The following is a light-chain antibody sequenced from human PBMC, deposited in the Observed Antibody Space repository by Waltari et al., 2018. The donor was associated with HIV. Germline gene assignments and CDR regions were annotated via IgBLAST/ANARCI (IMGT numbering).Light chain of an antibody. Sequence: QSVLAQPPSASGTPGQRVTISCSGSRSNIGSNSVNWYQHFPGTAPKLLIYGDSLRPSGVPARFSGSKFGTSASLVITGLQSGDEADYYCSTWDDRLNGPVVFGEGTRLTVL. J-gene: IGLJ2*01. CDR2: GDS. CDR3: STWDDRLNGPVV. CDR1: RSNIGSNS. V-gene: IGLV1-44*01.